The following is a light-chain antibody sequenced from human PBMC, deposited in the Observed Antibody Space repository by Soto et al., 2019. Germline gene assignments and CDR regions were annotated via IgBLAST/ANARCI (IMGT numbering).Light chain of an antibody. CDR2: VNSDGSH. CDR1: SGHSSYA. CDR3: QTWGTGPWV. Sequence: QLVLTQSPSASASLGASVKLTCTLSSGHSSYAIAWHQQQPEKGPRYLMKVNSDGSHSKGDGIPDRFSGSSSGAERYLTISSLQSEDEADYYCQTWGTGPWVFGGGTKLTVL. V-gene: IGLV4-69*01. J-gene: IGLJ3*02.